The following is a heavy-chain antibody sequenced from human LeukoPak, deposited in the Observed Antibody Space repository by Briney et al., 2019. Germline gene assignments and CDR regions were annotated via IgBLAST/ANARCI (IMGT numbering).Heavy chain of an antibody. J-gene: IGHJ4*02. CDR3: ARDHGSTNWYYY. V-gene: IGHV4-34*01. CDR1: GGSFSGYY. D-gene: IGHD6-13*01. CDR2: INHSGST. Sequence: PSETLSLTCAVYGGSFSGYYWSWIRQPPGKGLEWIGEINHSGSTNYNPSLKSRVTISVDTSKTQFSLRPSSVTAADTAVYYCARDHGSTNWYYYWGQGTLVTVAS.